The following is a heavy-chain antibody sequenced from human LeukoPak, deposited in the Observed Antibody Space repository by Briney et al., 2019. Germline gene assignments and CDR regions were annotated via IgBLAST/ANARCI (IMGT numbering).Heavy chain of an antibody. CDR3: ARGHPYYA. J-gene: IGHJ5*02. CDR2: INHSGST. CDR1: GGSFSGYY. Sequence: PSETLSLTCAVYGGSFSGYYWSWIRQPPGKGLEWIGEINHSGSTNYNPSLKSRVTISVDTSKNQFSLKLSSVTAADTAVYYCARGHPYYAWGQGTLVTASS. V-gene: IGHV4-34*01. D-gene: IGHD1-26*01.